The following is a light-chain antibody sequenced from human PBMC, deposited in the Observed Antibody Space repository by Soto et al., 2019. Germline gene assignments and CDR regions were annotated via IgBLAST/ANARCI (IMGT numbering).Light chain of an antibody. CDR2: DAF. Sequence: EIVLTQSPGTLSLSPGESATLSCRASRSLDSGQLAWYQQKVGRAPRLLIHDAFMRATGIPDRFSGSGSGTDFTLTISRLEPEDFAVFYCQQYGSSITFGQGTRLEIK. J-gene: IGKJ5*01. V-gene: IGKV3-20*01. CDR1: RSLDSGQ. CDR3: QQYGSSIT.